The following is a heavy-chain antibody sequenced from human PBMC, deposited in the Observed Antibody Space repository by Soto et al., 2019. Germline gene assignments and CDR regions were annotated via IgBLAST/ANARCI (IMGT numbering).Heavy chain of an antibody. V-gene: IGHV3-30*18. CDR2: ISYDGGNI. J-gene: IGHJ6*02. Sequence: GGSLRLSCEASGFAFRSYAMHWVRQAPGKGLEWVGVISYDGGNIYYADSVKGRFTVSRDNSKNTLYVQVNSLRPEDTAVYYCAKGILSATIGPYAMDVWGQGTTVTVSS. D-gene: IGHD3-16*01. CDR3: AKGILSATIGPYAMDV. CDR1: GFAFRSYA.